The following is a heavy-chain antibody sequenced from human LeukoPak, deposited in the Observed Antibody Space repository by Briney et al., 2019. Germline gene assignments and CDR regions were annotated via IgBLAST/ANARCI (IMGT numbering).Heavy chain of an antibody. D-gene: IGHD6-25*01. CDR1: GGSFSGYY. CDR2: IYYSGST. Sequence: WETLSLTCAVYGGSFSGYYWSWIRQPPGKGLEWIGNIYYSGSTYYNPSLKSRVTISVDTSKNQFSLNLTSVTAADTAVYYCARRGGRITATYYFDYWGQGTLVTVSS. J-gene: IGHJ4*02. CDR3: ARRGGRITATYYFDY. V-gene: IGHV4-34*01.